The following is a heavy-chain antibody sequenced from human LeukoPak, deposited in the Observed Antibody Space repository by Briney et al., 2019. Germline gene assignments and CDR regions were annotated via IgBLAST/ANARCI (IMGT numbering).Heavy chain of an antibody. J-gene: IGHJ5*02. CDR3: ARDYNAPICSSTSCYTVTNWFDP. CDR2: ISYDGSNK. CDR1: GFTFSSYA. D-gene: IGHD2-2*02. Sequence: PGRSLRLSCAASGFTFSSYAMHWVRQAPGKGLEWVAVISYDGSNKYYADSVKGRFTISRDNSKNTLYLQMNSLRAEDTAVYYCARDYNAPICSSTSCYTVTNWFDPWGQGTLVTVSS. V-gene: IGHV3-30-3*01.